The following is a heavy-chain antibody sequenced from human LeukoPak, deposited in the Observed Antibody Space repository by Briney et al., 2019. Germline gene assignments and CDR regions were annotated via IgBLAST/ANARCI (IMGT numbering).Heavy chain of an antibody. J-gene: IGHJ4*02. CDR1: GFTFSSYA. CDR2: ISGSGGST. D-gene: IGHD4-11*01. Sequence: GGSLRLSCAASGFTFSSYAMSWVRQAPGKGLEWVSAISGSGGSTYYADSVKGRFTIPRDNSKNTLYLQMNSLRAEDTAVYYCAKVPYSNYVGHYFDYWGQGTLVTVSS. V-gene: IGHV3-23*01. CDR3: AKVPYSNYVGHYFDY.